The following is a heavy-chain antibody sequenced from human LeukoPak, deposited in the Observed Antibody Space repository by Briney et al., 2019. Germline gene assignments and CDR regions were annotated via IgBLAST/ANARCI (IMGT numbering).Heavy chain of an antibody. CDR2: IYYSGST. CDR1: GGSISSYY. J-gene: IGHJ6*03. V-gene: IGHV4-59*08. Sequence: SETLSLTCTVSGGSISSYYWSWIRQPPGKGLEWIGYIYYSGSTNYNPSLKSRVTISVDTSKNQFSLKLSSVTAADTAVYYCARHWYSNYYMDVWGTGTTVTVSS. D-gene: IGHD4-11*01. CDR3: ARHWYSNYYMDV.